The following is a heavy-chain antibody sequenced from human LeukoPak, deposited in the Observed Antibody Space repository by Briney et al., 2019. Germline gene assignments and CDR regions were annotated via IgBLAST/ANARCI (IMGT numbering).Heavy chain of an antibody. Sequence: GGSLRLSCAASGFTFSSYWMNWARQAPGKGLEWVASINHNGNVNYYVDSVKGRFTISRDNAKNSLYLQMSNLRAEDTAVYYCARERGYSYGYDAFDIWGQGTMVTVSS. CDR1: GFTFSSYW. CDR3: ARERGYSYGYDAFDI. V-gene: IGHV3-7*03. CDR2: INHNGNVN. J-gene: IGHJ3*02. D-gene: IGHD5-18*01.